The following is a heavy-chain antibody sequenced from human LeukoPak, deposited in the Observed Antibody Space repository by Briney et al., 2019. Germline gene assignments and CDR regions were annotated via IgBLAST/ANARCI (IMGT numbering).Heavy chain of an antibody. CDR3: ARGYNYGLY. J-gene: IGHJ4*02. Sequence: PGGSLRLSCSASGFTFSDYAMSWIRQAPGKELEWISYISGSGSSTNYADSIKGRFTISRDNAKNSLYLQMNSLRAEDTAVYYCARGYNYGLYWGQGTLVTVSS. V-gene: IGHV3-11*06. CDR2: ISGSGSST. CDR1: GFTFSDYA. D-gene: IGHD5-18*01.